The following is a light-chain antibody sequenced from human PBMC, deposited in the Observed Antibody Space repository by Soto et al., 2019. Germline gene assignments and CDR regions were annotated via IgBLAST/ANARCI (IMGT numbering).Light chain of an antibody. CDR3: QQYSNYPRT. Sequence: DIQMTQSPSTLSASVGDRVTITCRASQSISYWLAWYQQKPGKAPNLLIYKASSLESGVPSRFSGSGSGTEFTLTINSLQPDDFATYYCQQYSNYPRTFGGGTKLEI. V-gene: IGKV1-5*03. J-gene: IGKJ4*01. CDR2: KAS. CDR1: QSISYW.